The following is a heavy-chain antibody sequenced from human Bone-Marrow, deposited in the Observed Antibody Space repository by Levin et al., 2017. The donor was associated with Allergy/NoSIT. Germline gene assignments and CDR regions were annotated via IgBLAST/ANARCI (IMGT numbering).Heavy chain of an antibody. CDR2: IFRSGST. J-gene: IGHJ3*01. D-gene: IGHD3-10*01. V-gene: IGHV4-30-2*01. Sequence: PSETLSLTCAVSGDSISSGNYCWSWIRQPPGKALEWIGYIFRSGSTYYNPSLKSRVTISIDKSKNQFSLNLTSVTAADTAVYYCANSGGSDAFDLWGRGTMVTVSS. CDR3: ANSGGSDAFDL. CDR1: GDSISSGNYC.